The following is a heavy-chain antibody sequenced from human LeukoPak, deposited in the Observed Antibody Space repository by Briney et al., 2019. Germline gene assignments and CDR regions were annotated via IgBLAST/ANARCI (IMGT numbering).Heavy chain of an antibody. CDR2: ISRDGGST. CDR3: ARSGNYRWDY. J-gene: IGHJ4*02. Sequence: GGSLRLSCAASGFXFSDYWIHWVRQAPGKGLVWVSRISRDGGSTSYADSVKGRFTISRDNAKSTLYLQMNSLRAEDTAVYYCARSGNYRWDYWGQGTLVTVSS. D-gene: IGHD2-8*02. CDR1: GFXFSDYW. V-gene: IGHV3-74*01.